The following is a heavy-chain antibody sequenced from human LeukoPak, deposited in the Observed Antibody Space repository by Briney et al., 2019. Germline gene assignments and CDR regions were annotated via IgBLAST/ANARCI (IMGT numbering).Heavy chain of an antibody. CDR1: GKTLSELS. CDR2: FDPETGET. Sequence: ASVKVSCKVPGKTLSELSMHWVRQTPGKGLEWMGGFDPETGETVYAQKFQGRVTMTEDTSTDTAYMELSSLRSEDTAVYYCARSYQDYGDYPQYWYFDLWGRGTLVTVSS. V-gene: IGHV1-24*01. D-gene: IGHD4-17*01. CDR3: ARSYQDYGDYPQYWYFDL. J-gene: IGHJ2*01.